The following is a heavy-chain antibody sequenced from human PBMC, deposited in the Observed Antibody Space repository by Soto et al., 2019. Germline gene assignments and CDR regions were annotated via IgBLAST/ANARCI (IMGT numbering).Heavy chain of an antibody. J-gene: IGHJ5*02. CDR3: ARDLEAGDL. Sequence: ASVKVSCKASGYTFINYYIHWVRQAPGQGLEWMAIINPMGGSTNYAQEFQGRVTLTSDTSTSTVYMELSSLRFEDTDLFYCARDLEAGDLWGQGTLVTVSP. CDR2: INPMGGST. CDR1: GYTFINYY. D-gene: IGHD6-13*01. V-gene: IGHV1-46*01.